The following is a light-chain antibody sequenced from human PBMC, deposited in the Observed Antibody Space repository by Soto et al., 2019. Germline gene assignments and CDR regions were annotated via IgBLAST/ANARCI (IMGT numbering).Light chain of an antibody. Sequence: QSALTQPPSASGSPGQSVTISCTGTSNDVGGYAYVSWYQQHPGKAPKLIIYEVTKRPSGVSDRFSGSESGDTASLTVFGLQPEDEADYYCSSFVGGNTFQLIFGGGTKVTVL. J-gene: IGLJ2*01. V-gene: IGLV2-8*01. CDR1: SNDVGGYAY. CDR2: EVT. CDR3: SSFVGGNTFQLI.